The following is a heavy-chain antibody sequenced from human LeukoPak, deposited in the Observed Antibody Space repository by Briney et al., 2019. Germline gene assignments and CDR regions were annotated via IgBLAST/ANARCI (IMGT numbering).Heavy chain of an antibody. Sequence: GGSLRLSCAASGFTFSTYNMNWVRQAPGKGLEWVSHITSSSTNIYYADSVKGRFTISRDNSKNTIYLQMDSLGAEDTAIYYCARDYWWNYDYWGQGTLVTVSS. J-gene: IGHJ4*02. CDR2: ITSSSTNI. V-gene: IGHV3-48*01. CDR3: ARDYWWNYDY. CDR1: GFTFSTYN. D-gene: IGHD1-7*01.